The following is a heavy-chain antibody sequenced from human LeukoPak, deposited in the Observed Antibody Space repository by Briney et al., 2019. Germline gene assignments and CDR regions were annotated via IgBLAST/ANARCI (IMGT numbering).Heavy chain of an antibody. V-gene: IGHV4-59*01. D-gene: IGHD6-13*01. CDR2: IYYSGST. J-gene: IGHJ3*02. Sequence: SETLSLTCTVSGGSISSYYWSWIRQPPGKGLEWIGYIYYSGSTNYNPSLKSRVTISVDTSKNQFSLKLSSVTAADTAMYYSARVAGQQLVRAFDIWGQGTLVTVSS. CDR1: GGSISSYY. CDR3: ARVAGQQLVRAFDI.